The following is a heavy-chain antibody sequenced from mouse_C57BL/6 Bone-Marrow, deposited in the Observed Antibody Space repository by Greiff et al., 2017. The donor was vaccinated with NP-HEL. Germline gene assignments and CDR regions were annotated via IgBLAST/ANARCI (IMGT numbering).Heavy chain of an antibody. CDR1: GYTFTDHT. V-gene: IGHV1-78*01. Sequence: VQLQQSDAELVKPGASVKISCKVSGYTFTDHTIHWMKQRPEQGLEWIGYIYPRDGSTKYNEKFKCKATLTADKSSSTAYMQLNSLTSEDSAVYFCARSPYDYDPYWYFDVWGTGTTVTVSS. CDR3: ARSPYDYDPYWYFDV. CDR2: IYPRDGST. J-gene: IGHJ1*03. D-gene: IGHD2-4*01.